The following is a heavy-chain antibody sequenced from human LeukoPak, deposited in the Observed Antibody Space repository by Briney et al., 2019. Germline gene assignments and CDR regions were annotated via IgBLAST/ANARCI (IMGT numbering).Heavy chain of an antibody. CDR1: GGSISSYY. CDR2: IYYSGST. D-gene: IGHD1-14*01. J-gene: IGHJ5*02. Sequence: SETLSLTCTVSGGSISSYYWSWIRQPPGKGLEWIGYIYYSGSTNYNPSLKSRVTISVDTSKNQFSLKLSSVTAADTAVYYCARDPRNLGWFDPWGQGTLVTGSS. CDR3: ARDPRNLGWFDP. V-gene: IGHV4-59*01.